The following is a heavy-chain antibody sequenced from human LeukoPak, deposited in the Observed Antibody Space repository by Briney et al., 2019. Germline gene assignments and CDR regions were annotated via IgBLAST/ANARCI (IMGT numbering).Heavy chain of an antibody. CDR1: GYTFTSYD. CDR2: MNPNSGNT. Sequence: ASVKVSCKASGYTFTSYDINWVRQAPGQGLEWMGWMNPNSGNTGYAQKFQGRVTMTRNTSISTAYMELSSLRSEDTAVYYCARGPINDYGDYFNWFDPWGQGTLVTVSS. D-gene: IGHD4-17*01. CDR3: ARGPINDYGDYFNWFDP. J-gene: IGHJ5*02. V-gene: IGHV1-8*01.